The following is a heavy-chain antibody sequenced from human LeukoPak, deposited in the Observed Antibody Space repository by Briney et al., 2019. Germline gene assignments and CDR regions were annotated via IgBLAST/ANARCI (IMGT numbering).Heavy chain of an antibody. D-gene: IGHD5-12*01. J-gene: IGHJ3*02. V-gene: IGHV3-23*01. CDR2: ISHNGAGT. CDR3: ATAVDIVQGPFDI. Sequence: PGGSLRLSGAASGFTFTNSAMSWVRQAPGNGLKWVSAISHNGAGTYYADSVKGRFTISRDNSKNTLYLQMNSLRAEDTAVYYCATAVDIVQGPFDIWGQGTMVTVSS. CDR1: GFTFTNSA.